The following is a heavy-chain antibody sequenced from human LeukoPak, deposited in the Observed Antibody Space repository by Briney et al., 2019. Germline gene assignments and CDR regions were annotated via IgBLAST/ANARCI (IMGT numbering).Heavy chain of an antibody. D-gene: IGHD3-22*01. Sequence: SGGSLRLSCAASGFTFSSYSMNWVRQAPGKGLEWVSSISSSSSYIYYADSVKGRFTISRDNAKNSLYLQMNSLRAEDTAVYYCARLKHDSSGYSFDYRGQGTLVTVSS. J-gene: IGHJ4*02. CDR1: GFTFSSYS. CDR2: ISSSSSYI. CDR3: ARLKHDSSGYSFDY. V-gene: IGHV3-21*01.